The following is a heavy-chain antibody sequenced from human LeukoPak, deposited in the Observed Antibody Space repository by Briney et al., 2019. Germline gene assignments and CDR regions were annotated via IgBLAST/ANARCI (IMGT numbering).Heavy chain of an antibody. CDR1: GFTFSSYA. Sequence: GGSLRLSCAASGFTFSSYAMSWVRQAPGKGLEWVSAISGSGGSTYYAGSVKGRFTISRDNSKNTLYLQMNSLRAEDTAVYYCAKSGYDSSGYYSTPYFDYWGQGTLVTVSS. J-gene: IGHJ4*02. V-gene: IGHV3-23*01. D-gene: IGHD3-22*01. CDR2: ISGSGGST. CDR3: AKSGYDSSGYYSTPYFDY.